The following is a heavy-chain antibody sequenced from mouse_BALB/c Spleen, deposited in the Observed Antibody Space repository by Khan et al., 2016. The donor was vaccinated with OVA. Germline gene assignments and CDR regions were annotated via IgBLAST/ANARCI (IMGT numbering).Heavy chain of an antibody. V-gene: IGHV3-2*02. Sequence: VQLQQSGPGLVKPSQSLSLTCTVTGYSITTNYAWDWIRQFPGNKLEWMGYISYSGSTSYNPSLKSRISITRDTSKNQFFLQLNSVTTEDTATYYCARKNYNGDAVDYWGQGTSVTVSS. CDR1: GYSITTNYA. J-gene: IGHJ4*01. CDR2: ISYSGST. CDR3: ARKNYNGDAVDY. D-gene: IGHD1-2*01.